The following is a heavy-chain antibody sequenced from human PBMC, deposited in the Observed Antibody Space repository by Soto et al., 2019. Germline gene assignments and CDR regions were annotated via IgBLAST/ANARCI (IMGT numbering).Heavy chain of an antibody. D-gene: IGHD5-12*01. CDR1: GFTFSSYG. V-gene: IGHV3-33*01. J-gene: IGHJ6*02. CDR3: AGAEGGYGGDDSPCYYFYGMDV. Sequence: QVQLVESGGGVVQPGRSLRLSCAASGFTFSSYGMQWVRQAPGKGLEWVAVIWYDGSNKYYADSVKGRFTISRDNSQNSKWLHMNSLGADDTTVYYCAGAEGGYGGDDSPCYYFYGMDVWGQGTTVTVSS. CDR2: IWYDGSNK.